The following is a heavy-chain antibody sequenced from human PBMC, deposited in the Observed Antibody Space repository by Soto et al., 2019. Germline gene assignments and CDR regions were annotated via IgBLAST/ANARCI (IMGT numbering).Heavy chain of an antibody. Sequence: PGESLKISCKGSGYSFTTYWIGWVRQMPGKGLEWMGIIYPGDSETRYSPSFQGQVTISADKSINTAYLQWSSLKASDTAMYYCARGPRSAAAGPFDYWGQGTLVTVSS. CDR2: IYPGDSET. CDR3: ARGPRSAAAGPFDY. J-gene: IGHJ4*02. V-gene: IGHV5-51*01. CDR1: GYSFTTYW. D-gene: IGHD6-13*01.